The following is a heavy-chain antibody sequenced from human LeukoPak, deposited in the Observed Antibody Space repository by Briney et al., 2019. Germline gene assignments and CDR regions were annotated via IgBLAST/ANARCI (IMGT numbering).Heavy chain of an antibody. Sequence: PSETLSLTCTVSGGSISSGSYYWSWIRQPAGKGLEWIGRIYTSGSTNYNPSLKSRVTISVDTSKNQFSLKLSSVTAADTAVYYCARSIAVAVIDYWGQGTLVTVSS. CDR2: IYTSGST. J-gene: IGHJ4*02. D-gene: IGHD6-19*01. CDR1: GGSISSGSYY. CDR3: ARSIAVAVIDY. V-gene: IGHV4-61*02.